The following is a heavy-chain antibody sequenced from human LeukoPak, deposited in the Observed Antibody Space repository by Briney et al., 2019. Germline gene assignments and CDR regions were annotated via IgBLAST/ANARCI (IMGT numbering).Heavy chain of an antibody. CDR2: IYYSGRP. D-gene: IGHD3-22*01. V-gene: IGHV4-39*01. CDR1: GDSIRSSSYS. J-gene: IGHJ4*02. Sequence: SETLSLTCTVSGDSIRSSSYSWGWIRQPPGKGLEWIGNIYYSGRPYYNPSLKSRVTISVDTSKNQFSLKLSSVTAADTAVYYCARFPITMIVVVIKRGGYFDYWGQGTLVTVSS. CDR3: ARFPITMIVVVIKRGGYFDY.